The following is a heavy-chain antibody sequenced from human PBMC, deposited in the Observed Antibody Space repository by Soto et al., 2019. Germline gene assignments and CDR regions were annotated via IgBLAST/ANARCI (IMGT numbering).Heavy chain of an antibody. Sequence: SGPTLVNPTQTLTLTCTFSGFSPSTTGVGVSWIRQPPGKALEWLALIYWHDDERYSPSLKSRLTITKDTSKNQVVLTMTNMDPVDTATYYCAHRGGATVGLYYFDYWGQGALVTVSS. J-gene: IGHJ4*02. CDR1: GFSPSTTGVG. V-gene: IGHV2-5*01. CDR3: AHRGGATVGLYYFDY. CDR2: IYWHDDE. D-gene: IGHD3-16*01.